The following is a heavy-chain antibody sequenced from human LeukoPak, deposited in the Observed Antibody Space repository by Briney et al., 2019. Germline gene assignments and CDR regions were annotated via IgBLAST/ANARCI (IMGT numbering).Heavy chain of an antibody. CDR3: ASSRRGSGSYPFDY. Sequence: ASVKVSFKASGYTFTIYYMHWVRQAPGQGVEWMGIINPSGGSTSYAQKFQGRVTMTRDTSTSTVYMELSSLRSEDTAVYYCASSRRGSGSYPFDYWGQGTLVTVSS. J-gene: IGHJ4*02. D-gene: IGHD3-10*01. V-gene: IGHV1-46*01. CDR1: GYTFTIYY. CDR2: INPSGGST.